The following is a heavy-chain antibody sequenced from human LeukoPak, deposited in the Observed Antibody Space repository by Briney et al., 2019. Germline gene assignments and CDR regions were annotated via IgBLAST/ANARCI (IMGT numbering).Heavy chain of an antibody. V-gene: IGHV4-59*08. CDR3: ARFDYGGNWNFDY. CDR1: GGSMSSYY. D-gene: IGHD4-23*01. CDR2: ISYSGNT. Sequence: PSETLSLTCTVSGGSMSSYYWSWIRQPPGKGLEWIGYISYSGNTNYNPSLKSRVTMSVDTSKNQFSLKLSSVTAADTAVYYCARFDYGGNWNFDYWGQGTLVTVSS. J-gene: IGHJ4*02.